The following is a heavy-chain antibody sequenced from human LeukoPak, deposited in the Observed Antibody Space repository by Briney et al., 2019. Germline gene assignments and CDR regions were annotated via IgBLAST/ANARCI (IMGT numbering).Heavy chain of an antibody. CDR3: ARHFYDTSGYSY. V-gene: IGHV3-23*01. J-gene: IGHJ4*02. Sequence: GGSLRLSCAASGFTFSSFAMSWVRQAPGKGLEWVSGISGNGVGTYYADSVKGRFTISRDNAKNTLYLQMNSLRAEDTAVYYCARHFYDTSGYSYWGQGTLVTVSS. CDR1: GFTFSSFA. CDR2: ISGNGVGT. D-gene: IGHD3-22*01.